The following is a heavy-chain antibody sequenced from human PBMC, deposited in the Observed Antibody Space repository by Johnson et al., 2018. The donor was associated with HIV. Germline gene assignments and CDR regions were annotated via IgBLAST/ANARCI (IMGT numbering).Heavy chain of an antibody. J-gene: IGHJ3*02. CDR3: ASGAFLKVYVSDDAFDI. V-gene: IGHV3-30-3*01. D-gene: IGHD2-8*01. CDR1: GFTFSSYA. CDR2: ISYDGSNK. Sequence: QVQLVESGGGVVQPGRSLRLSCAASGFTFSSYAMHWVRQAPGKGLEWVAVISYDGSNKYYADSVKGRFTISRDNSKNTMYLQMNSLRAEDTAVYYCASGAFLKVYVSDDAFDIWGQGTMVTVSS.